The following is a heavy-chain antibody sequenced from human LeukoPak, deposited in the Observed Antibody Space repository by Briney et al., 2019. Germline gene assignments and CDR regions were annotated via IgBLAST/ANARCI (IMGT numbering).Heavy chain of an antibody. V-gene: IGHV1-8*01. Sequence: ASVKVSCKAYGYTFTSYDIIWLRQAPGQGPECVGWIKPNGGNTGYAQKFQGRVTMTRDTSTSTAYMELNSLTYDDTAVYYCTRNHLRLGLWGQGTMVTVSS. CDR3: TRNHLRLGL. CDR2: IKPNGGNT. D-gene: IGHD1-14*01. J-gene: IGHJ3*01. CDR1: GYTFTSYD.